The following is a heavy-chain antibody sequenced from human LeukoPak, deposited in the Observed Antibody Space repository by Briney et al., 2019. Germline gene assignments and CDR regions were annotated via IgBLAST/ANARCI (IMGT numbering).Heavy chain of an antibody. Sequence: GGSLRLSCAASGFNFRSYAMTWVRQAPGKGLEWVSVISGGGGITYYADSVKGRFTISRDNSKNTLYLQMNSLRAEDTAVYFCAKDRVDSPYYYYYGMDVWGQGTTVTVSS. D-gene: IGHD5-12*01. CDR2: ISGGGGIT. J-gene: IGHJ6*02. CDR3: AKDRVDSPYYYYYGMDV. V-gene: IGHV3-23*01. CDR1: GFNFRSYA.